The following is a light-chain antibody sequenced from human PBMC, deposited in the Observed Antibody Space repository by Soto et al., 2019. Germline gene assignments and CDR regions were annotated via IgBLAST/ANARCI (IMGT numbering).Light chain of an antibody. CDR1: SSDVGGYNY. CDR3: SSYTGSNTHVV. V-gene: IGLV2-14*01. CDR2: EVS. J-gene: IGLJ2*01. Sequence: QSALTQPASVSGSPGQSITISCTGTSSDVGGYNYVSWYQQHPGKAPNLIIFEVSNRPSGVSNRYSGSKSGNSASLTISGLQAEDAADYYRSSYTGSNTHVVFGGGTKLTVL.